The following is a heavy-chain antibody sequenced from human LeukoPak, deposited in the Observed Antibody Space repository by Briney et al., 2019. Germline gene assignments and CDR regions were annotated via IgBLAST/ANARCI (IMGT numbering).Heavy chain of an antibody. D-gene: IGHD3-10*01. CDR3: AKHYMGSSYNHGLDC. CDR1: GGSFSGYY. CDR2: IYYSGTT. Sequence: SETLSLTCAVYGGSFSGYYWSWIRQPPGKGLEWIGSIYYSGTTYYNPSLKSRVAISVDTSKNQFSLKLSSVTAADTALYYCAKHYMGSSYNHGLDCWGQGTLVTVSS. V-gene: IGHV4-34*01. J-gene: IGHJ4*02.